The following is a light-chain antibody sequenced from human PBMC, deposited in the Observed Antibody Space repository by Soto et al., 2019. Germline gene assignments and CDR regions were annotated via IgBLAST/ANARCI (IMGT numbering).Light chain of an antibody. CDR1: QTVTSN. Sequence: EIVMTQSPATLSVSPGERATLSGRASQTVTSNLAWYQQKPGQAPRLLIYDASNRATGIPARFSGSGSGTDFTLTISRLEPEDFAVYYCQQYGSSGTFGQGTKVDIK. J-gene: IGKJ1*01. CDR2: DAS. V-gene: IGKV3-20*01. CDR3: QQYGSSGT.